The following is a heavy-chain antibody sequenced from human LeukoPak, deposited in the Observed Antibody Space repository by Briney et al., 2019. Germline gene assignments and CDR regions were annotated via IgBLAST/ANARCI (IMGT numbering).Heavy chain of an antibody. D-gene: IGHD6-13*01. CDR3: ARLVGSSWYHEVLLGRDY. CDR1: GDSISSGDYY. J-gene: IGHJ4*02. Sequence: SETLSLTCTVSGDSISSGDYYWSWIRQPAGKGLEWIGRISSSGSTNYNPSLKSRVTISVDTSKNQFSLKLSSVTAADTAVYYCARLVGSSWYHEVLLGRDYWGQGTLVTVSS. V-gene: IGHV4-61*02. CDR2: ISSSGST.